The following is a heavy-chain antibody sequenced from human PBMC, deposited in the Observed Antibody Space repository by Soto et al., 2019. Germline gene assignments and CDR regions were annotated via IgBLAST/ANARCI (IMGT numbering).Heavy chain of an antibody. J-gene: IGHJ6*02. V-gene: IGHV1-46*03. CDR2: INPSGGST. Sequence: ASVKVSCKASGYTFTSYYIHWVRQAPGQGLEWMGIINPSGGSTSYAQKFQGRVTMTRDTSTSTVYMEMNSLKTEDTAVYYCTKDLAPGIPRGLDVWGQGITVTVSS. CDR3: TKDLAPGIPRGLDV. D-gene: IGHD2-21*02. CDR1: GYTFTSYY.